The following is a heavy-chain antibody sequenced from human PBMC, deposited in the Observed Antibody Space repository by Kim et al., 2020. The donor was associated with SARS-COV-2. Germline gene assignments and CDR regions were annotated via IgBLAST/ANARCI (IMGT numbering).Heavy chain of an antibody. J-gene: IGHJ4*02. Sequence: GGSLRLSCAASGFTFSSYGMHWVRKAPGKGLEWVAVIWYDGSNKYYADSVKGRFTISRDNSKNTLYLQMNSLRAEDTAVYYCARDDRATIFGVVTPFDYWGQGTLVTVSS. CDR1: GFTFSSYG. CDR3: ARDDRATIFGVVTPFDY. D-gene: IGHD3-3*01. CDR2: IWYDGSNK. V-gene: IGHV3-33*01.